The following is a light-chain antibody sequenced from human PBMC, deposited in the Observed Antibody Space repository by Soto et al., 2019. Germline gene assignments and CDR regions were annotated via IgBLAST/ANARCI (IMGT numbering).Light chain of an antibody. CDR3: QQYGSSPQT. J-gene: IGKJ1*01. CDR2: GAS. V-gene: IGKV3-20*01. CDR1: QSVSSSY. Sequence: EIVLTQSPGTLSLPPGERATLSCRASQSVSSSYLAWYQQKPGQAPRLLIYGASSRATGIPDRFSGSGSGTDFTLTISRLEPEDFAVYYCQQYGSSPQTVGQGTKVDIK.